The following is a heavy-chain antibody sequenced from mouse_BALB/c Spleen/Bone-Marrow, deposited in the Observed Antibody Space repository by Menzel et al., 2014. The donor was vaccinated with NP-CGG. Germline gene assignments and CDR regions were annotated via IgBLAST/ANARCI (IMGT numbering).Heavy chain of an antibody. V-gene: IGHV1-9*01. CDR1: GYTFSSYW. CDR2: ILPGSGTT. CDR3: ARDYRYDGAMDY. Sequence: QVQLQQSGAELMKPGASVKISCKATGYTFSSYWKEWVKQRPGHGLEWIGEILPGSGTTNYNENFKGKATFTADTSSNTAYMQLSSLTSEDSAVYYCARDYRYDGAMDYWGQGTSVTVSS. J-gene: IGHJ4*01. D-gene: IGHD2-14*01.